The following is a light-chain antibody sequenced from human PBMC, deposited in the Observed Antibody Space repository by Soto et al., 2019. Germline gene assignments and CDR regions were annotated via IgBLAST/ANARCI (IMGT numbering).Light chain of an antibody. Sequence: QSVLTQPASVSGSPGQSITISCTGTSSDVGGYNYVSWYQQHPGKAPKLMIYEVSNRPSGVSNRFSGSKSGNTASLAISGLQAEDEADYYCSSYTSSSTSYVFGKGTKVTVL. V-gene: IGLV2-14*01. CDR2: EVS. CDR3: SSYTSSSTSYV. J-gene: IGLJ1*01. CDR1: SSDVGGYNY.